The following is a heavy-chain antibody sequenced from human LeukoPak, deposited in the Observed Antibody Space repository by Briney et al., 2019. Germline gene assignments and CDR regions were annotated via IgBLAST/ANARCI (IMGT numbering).Heavy chain of an antibody. Sequence: PGGSLRLSCAVSGFTFSSYSMNWVRQAPGKGLEWVSSISSSSSYIYYADSVKGRFTISRDNAKNSLYLQMNSLRAEDTAVYYCARELQETTVVTPRWFDPWGQGTLVTVSS. CDR3: ARELQETTVVTPRWFDP. V-gene: IGHV3-21*01. CDR1: GFTFSSYS. J-gene: IGHJ5*02. D-gene: IGHD4-23*01. CDR2: ISSSSSYI.